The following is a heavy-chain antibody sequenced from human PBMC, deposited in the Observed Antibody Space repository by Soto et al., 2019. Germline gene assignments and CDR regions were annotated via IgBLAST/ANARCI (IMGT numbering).Heavy chain of an antibody. CDR1: GYTFTSYG. D-gene: IGHD4-17*01. V-gene: IGHV1-18*01. CDR2: ISAYNGNK. J-gene: IGHJ6*02. Sequence: QVQLVQSGAEVKKPGASVKVSCKASGYTFTSYGISWVRQAPGQGLEWMGWISAYNGNKNYAQKLQGRDTMTPDTSKSTAYMELRSLSSDDTAFYYCARDKPPEYGDYVVGSYYDMDVWGQGTTVTVSS. CDR3: ARDKPPEYGDYVVGSYYDMDV.